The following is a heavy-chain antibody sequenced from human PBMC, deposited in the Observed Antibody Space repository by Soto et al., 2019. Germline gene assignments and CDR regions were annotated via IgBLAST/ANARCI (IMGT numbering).Heavy chain of an antibody. CDR3: ARFRVFYGTSFFDS. D-gene: IGHD2-2*01. V-gene: IGHV4-34*01. CDR2: INHSGST. J-gene: IGHJ4*02. CDR1: GDSFICYY. Sequence: SETLSLTYAVSGDSFICYYWTWIRQPPGKGLEWIGEINHSGSTNYNPSLKSRVTISVVTSKRQFSLKLSSVTAADTAVYYCARFRVFYGTSFFDSWGQGTLVTVLL.